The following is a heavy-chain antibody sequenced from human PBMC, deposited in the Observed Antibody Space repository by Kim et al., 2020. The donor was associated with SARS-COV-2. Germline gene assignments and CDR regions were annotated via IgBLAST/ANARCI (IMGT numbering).Heavy chain of an antibody. V-gene: IGHV5-51*01. CDR1: GYTFPMYW. J-gene: IGHJ3*02. Sequence: GESLKISCKGSGYTFPMYWIGWVRQMPGKGLEWMGIMYPDDSDIRYSPSFQGQVTISADKSISTTYLQWSSLKASDTALYYCARGLVVETTTNAFDIWGQ. D-gene: IGHD1-26*01. CDR2: MYPDDSDI. CDR3: ARGLVVETTTNAFDI.